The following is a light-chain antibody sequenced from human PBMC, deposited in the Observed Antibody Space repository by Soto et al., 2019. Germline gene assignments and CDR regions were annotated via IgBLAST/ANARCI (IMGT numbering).Light chain of an antibody. CDR2: DAS. CDR1: QSVSTR. V-gene: IGKV1-5*02. Sequence: MTQSPSSRSASVGDRVTIICRASQSVSTRLAWYQQKPGKAPKVLIYDASSWAGGVPSRFTGSGSGTEFTLTINSLQPDDFATYYCQQYSVYWTFGQGTKVDIK. J-gene: IGKJ1*01. CDR3: QQYSVYWT.